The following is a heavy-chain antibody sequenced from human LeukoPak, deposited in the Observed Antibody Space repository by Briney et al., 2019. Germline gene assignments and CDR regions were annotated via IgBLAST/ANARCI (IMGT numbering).Heavy chain of an antibody. CDR2: FYYSGST. CDR1: GGSISRGGYS. D-gene: IGHD5-18*01. J-gene: IGHJ6*03. Sequence: SETLSLTCAVSGGSISRGGYSWSWIRQPPGKGLEWIGYFYYSGSTKYNPSLKSRVTISVDTSKNQFSLKLSSVTAADTAVYYCARERGRSYGSVPYYYFYMDVWGKGTTVTVSS. V-gene: IGHV4-61*08. CDR3: ARERGRSYGSVPYYYFYMDV.